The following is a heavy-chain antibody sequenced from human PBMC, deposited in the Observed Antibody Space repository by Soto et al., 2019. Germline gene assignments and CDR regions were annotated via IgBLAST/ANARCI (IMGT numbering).Heavy chain of an antibody. V-gene: IGHV3-23*01. CDR3: AKCSPRYSSGLKAYYFDH. Sequence: GGSLRLSCAASGFTFSSYAMHWVRQAPGKGLEWVAVISGSGSSSYYADSVKGRFTISRDNSKNTLYLQMNSLRAEDTAVYYCAKCSPRYSSGLKAYYFDHWGQGTLVTVSS. CDR1: GFTFSSYA. CDR2: ISGSGSSS. D-gene: IGHD6-19*01. J-gene: IGHJ4*02.